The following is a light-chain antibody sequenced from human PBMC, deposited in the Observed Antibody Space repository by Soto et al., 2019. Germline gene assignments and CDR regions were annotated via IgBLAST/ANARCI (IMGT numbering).Light chain of an antibody. CDR1: YSNIGIND. J-gene: IGLJ2*01. V-gene: IGLV1-44*01. Sequence: QSVLSHPPSASGTPGQRVTVSCSGTYSNIGINDVHWYRQLAGTAPQILIYETSQRATGVPDRFSGSRSGSSASLAISGLQTEDEADYHCVAWDDSLNGPAFGGGTKVTVL. CDR2: ETS. CDR3: VAWDDSLNGPA.